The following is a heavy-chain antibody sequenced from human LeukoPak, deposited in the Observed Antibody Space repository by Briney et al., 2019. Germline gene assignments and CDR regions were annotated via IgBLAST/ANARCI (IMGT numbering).Heavy chain of an antibody. D-gene: IGHD1-26*01. CDR3: AKDPAIVGVYFDY. V-gene: IGHV3-23*01. J-gene: IGHJ4*02. CDR1: GFTFSSYA. CDR2: ISGSGGST. Sequence: GGSLRLSCAASGFTFSSYAMSWVRQAPGKGLEWVSAISGSGGSTYYADSVKGRFTISRDNSKNTLYLQTNSLRAEDTAVCYCAKDPAIVGVYFDYWGQGTLVTVSS.